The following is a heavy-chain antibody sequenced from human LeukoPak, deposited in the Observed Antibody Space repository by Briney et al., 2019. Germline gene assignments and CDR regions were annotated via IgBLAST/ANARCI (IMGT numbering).Heavy chain of an antibody. D-gene: IGHD3-3*01. CDR1: GGSISSSSYY. J-gene: IGHJ5*02. CDR3: ARDSITIFGVVPERGRFDP. Sequence: PSETLSLTCTVSGGSISSSSYYWGWIRQPPGKGLEWIGSIYYSGSTYYNPSLKSRVTISVDTSKNQFSLKLSSVTAADTAVYYCARDSITIFGVVPERGRFDPWGQGTLVTVSS. V-gene: IGHV4-39*07. CDR2: IYYSGST.